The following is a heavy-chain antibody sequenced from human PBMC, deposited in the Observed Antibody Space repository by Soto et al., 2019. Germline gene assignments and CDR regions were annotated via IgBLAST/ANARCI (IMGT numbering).Heavy chain of an antibody. CDR2: INPSGGSA. CDR3: ARDLRSGYDTHFDY. V-gene: IGHV1-46*01. D-gene: IGHD5-12*01. Sequence: QVLLVQSGAEVKKPGASVKVSCKASGYTFTSYLIHWVREAPGQGLEWMGIINPSGGSANYAQKFQGRGTMTRDTSTSTVYMELSSLRSEDTAVYYCARDLRSGYDTHFDYWGQGTLVTVSS. J-gene: IGHJ4*02. CDR1: GYTFTSYL.